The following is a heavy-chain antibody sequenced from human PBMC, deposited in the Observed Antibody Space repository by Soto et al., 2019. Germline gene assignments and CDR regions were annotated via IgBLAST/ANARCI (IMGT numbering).Heavy chain of an antibody. J-gene: IGHJ4*02. CDR2: INPNSGGT. CDR3: ARDSAVRSYDILTGYSYYFDY. Sequence: GASVKVSCKASGYTFTGYYMHWVRQAPGQGLGWMGWINPNSGGTNYAQKFQGWVTMTRDTSISTAYMELSRLRSDDSAVYYCARDSAVRSYDILTGYSYYFDYWGQGTLVTVSS. D-gene: IGHD3-9*01. CDR1: GYTFTGYY. V-gene: IGHV1-2*04.